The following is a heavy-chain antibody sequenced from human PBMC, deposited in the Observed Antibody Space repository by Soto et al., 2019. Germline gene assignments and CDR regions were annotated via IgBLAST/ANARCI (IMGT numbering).Heavy chain of an antibody. CDR2: ITTSGDTT. D-gene: IGHD6-13*01. J-gene: IGHJ5*02. V-gene: IGHV3-11*01. Sequence: QVQLVESGGGLVKPGGSLRLSCAASGFIFSDYYMSWIRQAPGKGLEWVSYITTSGDTTYYADSEKGRCTSSRDNAKSSLYLQRNSLRSEDTAINYWASRIAGPTWGQGTLVTVSS. CDR1: GFIFSDYY. CDR3: ASRIAGPT.